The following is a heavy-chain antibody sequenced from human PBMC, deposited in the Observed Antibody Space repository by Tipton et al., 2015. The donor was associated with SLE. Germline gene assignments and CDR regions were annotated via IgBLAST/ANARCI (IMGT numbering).Heavy chain of an antibody. D-gene: IGHD3-3*01. CDR1: GGSISSSNW. Sequence: TLSLTCAVSGGSISSSNWWSWVRQPPGKGLEWIGYIYYSGSTYYNPSLKSRVTISVDTSKNQFSLKLSSVTAADTAVYYCAKGNTIFGVGYWGQGTPVTVSS. J-gene: IGHJ4*02. V-gene: IGHV4-4*02. CDR2: IYYSGST. CDR3: AKGNTIFGVGY.